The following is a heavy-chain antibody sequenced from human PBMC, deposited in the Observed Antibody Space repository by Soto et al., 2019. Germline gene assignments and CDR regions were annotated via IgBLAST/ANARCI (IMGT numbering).Heavy chain of an antibody. D-gene: IGHD6-19*01. J-gene: IGHJ4*02. CDR3: ARSEYTSCWTGY. CDR1: GYTFTSYA. V-gene: IGHV1-3*05. CDR2: INAGNDNT. Sequence: QVQLVQSGAEEKQPGASVKVSCKASGYTFTSYAMHWVRQAPGQRLEWMGWINAGNDNTKYSQKFQGRVTITRDTSASTAYMELSSLRSEDTAVYYCARSEYTSCWTGYWCQGTLVTVSS.